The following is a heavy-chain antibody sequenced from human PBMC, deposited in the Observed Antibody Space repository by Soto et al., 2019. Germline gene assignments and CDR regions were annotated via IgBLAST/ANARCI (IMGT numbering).Heavy chain of an antibody. CDR1: GGSISSGGYY. CDR2: IYYSGST. Sequence: LSLTCTVSGGSISSGGYYWSWIRQHPGKGLEWIGYIYYSGSTYYNPSLKSRVTISVDTSKNQFSLKLSSVTAADTAVYYCARDNGSGYYPYYFDYWGQGTLVTVSS. J-gene: IGHJ4*02. D-gene: IGHD3-22*01. V-gene: IGHV4-31*03. CDR3: ARDNGSGYYPYYFDY.